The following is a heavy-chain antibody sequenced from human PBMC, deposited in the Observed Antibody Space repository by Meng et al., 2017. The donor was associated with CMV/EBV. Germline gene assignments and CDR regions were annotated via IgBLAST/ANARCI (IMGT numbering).Heavy chain of an antibody. CDR2: IYYSGST. D-gene: IGHD1-14*01. Sequence: QVQLQESGPGLVKPSQTLSLTCTVSGGSISSGDYYWSWIRQPPGKGLEWIGYIYYSGSTYYNPSLKSRVTISVDTSKNQFSMKLSSVTAADTAVYYCARVTSRVAGAFDYWGQGTLVTVSS. CDR1: GGSISSGDYY. V-gene: IGHV4-30-4*08. J-gene: IGHJ4*02. CDR3: ARVTSRVAGAFDY.